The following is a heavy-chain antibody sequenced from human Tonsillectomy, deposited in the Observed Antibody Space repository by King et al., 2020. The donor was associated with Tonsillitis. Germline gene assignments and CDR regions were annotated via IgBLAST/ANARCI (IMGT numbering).Heavy chain of an antibody. V-gene: IGHV3-23*04. Sequence: VQLVESGGGLVQPGGSLRLSCAASGFTFSGYAMTWVRQAPGKGLEWVSASNSDGGRTSYADSVKGRFTISRDNSKNTLYLQMNSLRAEDTAVYYCAKGGRWEDYYYYGMDVWGQGTTVTVSS. CDR2: SNSDGGRT. J-gene: IGHJ6*02. CDR1: GFTFSGYA. D-gene: IGHD1-26*01. CDR3: AKGGRWEDYYYYGMDV.